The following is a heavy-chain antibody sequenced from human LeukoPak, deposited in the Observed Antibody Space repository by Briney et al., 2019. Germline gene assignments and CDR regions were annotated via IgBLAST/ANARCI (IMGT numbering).Heavy chain of an antibody. CDR1: GFTFSSYA. J-gene: IGHJ4*02. Sequence: GGSLRLSCAASGFTFSSYAMSWVRQAPGKGLEWVSAISGSGGSTYYADSVKGRFTISSDNSKNTLYLQMNSLRAEDTAVYYCARVRPIWNYFDYWGQGTLVTVSS. CDR2: ISGSGGST. D-gene: IGHD2-2*02. CDR3: ARVRPIWNYFDY. V-gene: IGHV3-23*01.